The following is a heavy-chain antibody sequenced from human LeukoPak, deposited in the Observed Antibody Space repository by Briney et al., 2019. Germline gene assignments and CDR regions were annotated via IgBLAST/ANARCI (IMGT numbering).Heavy chain of an antibody. CDR1: GFTFSSYW. J-gene: IGHJ4*02. CDR2: IKQDGSEK. D-gene: IGHD6-13*01. CDR3: ARVQSSSWYWGSYYFDY. V-gene: IGHV3-7*01. Sequence: GGSLRLSCAASGFTFSSYWMSWVRQAPGKGLEWVANIKQDGSEKYYVDSVKGRFTISRDNAKNSLYLQMNSLRAEDTAVYYCARVQSSSWYWGSYYFDYWGQGTLVTVSS.